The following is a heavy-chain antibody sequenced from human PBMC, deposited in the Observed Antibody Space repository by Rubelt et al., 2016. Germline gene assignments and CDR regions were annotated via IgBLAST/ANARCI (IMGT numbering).Heavy chain of an antibody. V-gene: IGHV4-34*01. CDR1: GGSFSGYY. CDR2: INHSGST. Sequence: QVQLQQWGAGLLKPSETLSLTCAVYGGSFSGYYWSWIRQPPGKGLEWIGEINHSGSTNYNPSLKSRVTISVDTSKNQFSLKLSSVTAADTAVYYCARGDDSWYYWFDPWGQGTLVTVSS. D-gene: IGHD6-13*01. J-gene: IGHJ5*02. CDR3: ARGDDSWYYWFDP.